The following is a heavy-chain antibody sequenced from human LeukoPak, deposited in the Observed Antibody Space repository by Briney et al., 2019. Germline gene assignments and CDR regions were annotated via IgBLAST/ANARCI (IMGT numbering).Heavy chain of an antibody. V-gene: IGHV3-53*01. Sequence: PGGSLRLSCAASGFTVSSNYMSWVRQAPGKGLEWVSVIYSGGSTYYADSVKGRFTISRDNSKNTLHLQMNSLRAEDTAVYYCAGGGSGWYNNWFDPWGQGTLVTVSS. CDR3: AGGGSGWYNNWFDP. D-gene: IGHD6-19*01. J-gene: IGHJ5*02. CDR1: GFTVSSNY. CDR2: IYSGGST.